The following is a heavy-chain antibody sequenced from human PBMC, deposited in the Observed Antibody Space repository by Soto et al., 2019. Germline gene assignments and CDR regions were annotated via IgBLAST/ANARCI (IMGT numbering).Heavy chain of an antibody. CDR1: GGTVNTYT. CDR2: IIPLFGTT. Sequence: QVHLVQSGAEVRKPGSSVKVSCKTSGGTVNTYTIYWVRQRPGHGLECMGRIIPLFGTTRYAQNFQDGVTMTAEETTSTTYTELSSLREEDTALYDCARRLDDGADECFDVWGEGTAVTVSA. D-gene: IGHD3-16*01. CDR3: ARRLDDGADECFDV. V-gene: IGHV1-69*18. J-gene: IGHJ3*01.